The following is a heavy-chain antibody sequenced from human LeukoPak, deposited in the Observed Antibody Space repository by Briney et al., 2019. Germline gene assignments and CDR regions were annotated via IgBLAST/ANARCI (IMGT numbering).Heavy chain of an antibody. Sequence: GGSLRLSCAASGFTFSSYSMNWVRQAPGKGPEWVSSISSSSSYIYYADSVKGRFTISRDNAKNSLYLQMNSLRAEDTAVYYCARDTYYYDSSGYYYSLPFDYWGQGTLGTVSS. CDR2: ISSSSSYI. J-gene: IGHJ4*02. V-gene: IGHV3-21*01. CDR1: GFTFSSYS. CDR3: ARDTYYYDSSGYYYSLPFDY. D-gene: IGHD3-22*01.